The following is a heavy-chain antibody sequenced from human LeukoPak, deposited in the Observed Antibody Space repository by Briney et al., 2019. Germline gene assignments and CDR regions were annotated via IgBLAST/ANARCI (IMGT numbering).Heavy chain of an antibody. Sequence: GESLKISCKGSGYNFTDYWIARVRQMPGKGLEWMGIIYPDNSDTRYSPSFQGQVTISADKSISTAYLQWSSLTASDTAMYYCARARSGLWDYWGQGTLVTVSS. CDR3: ARARSGLWDY. CDR1: GYNFTDYW. D-gene: IGHD3-10*01. J-gene: IGHJ4*02. V-gene: IGHV5-51*01. CDR2: IYPDNSDT.